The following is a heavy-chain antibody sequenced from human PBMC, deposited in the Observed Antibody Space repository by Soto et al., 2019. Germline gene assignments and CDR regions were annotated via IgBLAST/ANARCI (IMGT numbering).Heavy chain of an antibody. Sequence: SLRLSCAASGFTFSSYGMHWVRQAPGKGLEWVAVISYDGSNKYYADSVKGRFTISRDNSKNTLYLQMNSLRAEDTAVYYCSRPRIAVAGTRGGWYFDLWGRGTLVTVS. J-gene: IGHJ2*01. CDR1: GFTFSSYG. V-gene: IGHV3-30*03. CDR2: ISYDGSNK. CDR3: SRPRIAVAGTRGGWYFDL. D-gene: IGHD6-19*01.